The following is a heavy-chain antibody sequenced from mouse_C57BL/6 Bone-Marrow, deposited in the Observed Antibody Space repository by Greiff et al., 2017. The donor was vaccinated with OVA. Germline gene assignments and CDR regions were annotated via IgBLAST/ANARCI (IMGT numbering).Heavy chain of an antibody. CDR1: GFTFSSYA. V-gene: IGHV5-4*01. CDR3: ARGACPSPFDY. CDR2: ISDGGSYT. Sequence: EVHLVESGGGLVKPGGSLKLSCAASGFTFSSYAMSWVRQTPEKRLEWVATISDGGSYTYYPDNVKGRFTISRDNAKNNLYLQMSHLKSEDTAMYYCARGACPSPFDYWGQGTTLTVSS. J-gene: IGHJ2*01.